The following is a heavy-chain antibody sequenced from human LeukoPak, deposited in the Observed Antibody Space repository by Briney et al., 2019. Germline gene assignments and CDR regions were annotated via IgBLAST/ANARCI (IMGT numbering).Heavy chain of an antibody. CDR3: ARGISSDAFGI. CDR2: IIPILGIA. Sequence: GASVKVSCKASGGTFSSYAISWVRQAPGQGLEWMGRIIPILGIANYAQKFQGRVTITADKSTSTAYMGLSSLRSEDTAVYYRARGISSDAFGIWGQGTMVTVSS. V-gene: IGHV1-69*04. CDR1: GGTFSSYA. J-gene: IGHJ3*02.